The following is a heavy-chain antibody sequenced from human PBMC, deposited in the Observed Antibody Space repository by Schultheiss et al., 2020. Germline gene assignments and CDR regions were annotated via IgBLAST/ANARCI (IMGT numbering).Heavy chain of an antibody. CDR3: ASSPYDFWSGYPLYYFDY. D-gene: IGHD3-3*01. V-gene: IGHV3-33*08. CDR2: IWYDGSNK. CDR1: GFTFSNAW. Sequence: GGSLRLSCAASGFTFSNAWMNWVRQAPGKGLEWVAVIWYDGSNKYYADSVKGRFTISRDNSKNTLYLQMNSLRAEDTAVYYCASSPYDFWSGYPLYYFDYWGQGTLVTVSS. J-gene: IGHJ4*02.